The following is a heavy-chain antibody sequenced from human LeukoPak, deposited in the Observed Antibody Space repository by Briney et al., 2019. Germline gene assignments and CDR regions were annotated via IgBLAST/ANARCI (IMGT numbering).Heavy chain of an antibody. D-gene: IGHD1-26*01. CDR1: GFTFSSYW. CDR3: AISLYSGSYWGA. V-gene: IGHV3-74*01. J-gene: IGHJ5*02. CDR2: INSDGSST. Sequence: GGSLRLSCAASGFTFSSYWMHWVRQAPGKGLVWVSRINSDGSSTSYADSVKGRFTISRDNAKNTLYLQMNSLRAEDTAVYYCAISLYSGSYWGAWGQGTLVTVSS.